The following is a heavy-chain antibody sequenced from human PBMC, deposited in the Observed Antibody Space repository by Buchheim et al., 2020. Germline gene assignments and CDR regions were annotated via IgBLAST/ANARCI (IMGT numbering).Heavy chain of an antibody. J-gene: IGHJ4*02. Sequence: EAQLVESGGGLVQPGGSLRISCAASDFDLNSYDMNWVRQAPGKGLEWVAFITSEGFTTYYADSLEGRFTISRDNAENSLFLQMNSLRAEDTGVYYCARDFSGWYYFDLWGQGT. V-gene: IGHV3-48*03. CDR2: ITSEGFTT. CDR1: DFDLNSYD. D-gene: IGHD6-19*01. CDR3: ARDFSGWYYFDL.